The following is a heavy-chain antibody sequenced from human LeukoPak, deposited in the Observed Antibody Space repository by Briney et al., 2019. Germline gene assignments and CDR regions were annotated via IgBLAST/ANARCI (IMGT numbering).Heavy chain of an antibody. CDR1: GGSISSSSYY. J-gene: IGHJ4*02. D-gene: IGHD3-16*01. V-gene: IGHV4-39*07. CDR2: IYYSGST. CDR3: ARTRRDAYLTPFKY. Sequence: SETLSLTCTVSGGSISSSSYYWGWIRQPPGKGLEWLGSIYYSGSTHYNPSLKSRVTISVDTSKNQLSLKLSSVTAADTAMYYCARTRRDAYLTPFKYWGQGTLVSVSS.